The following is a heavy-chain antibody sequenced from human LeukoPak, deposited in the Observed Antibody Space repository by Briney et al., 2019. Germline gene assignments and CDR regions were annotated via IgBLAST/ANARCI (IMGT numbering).Heavy chain of an antibody. CDR2: ILYDGSHE. Sequence: GGSLRLSCAASGFTFSSYGMHWVRQAPGKGLVWVTFILYDGSHEYYADSVKGRFTSSRDNAKNSLYLQMNSLRAEDTAVYYCARGSVAGNYYYYGMDVWGQGTTVTVSS. D-gene: IGHD6-19*01. CDR1: GFTFSSYG. CDR3: ARGSVAGNYYYYGMDV. J-gene: IGHJ6*02. V-gene: IGHV3-33*05.